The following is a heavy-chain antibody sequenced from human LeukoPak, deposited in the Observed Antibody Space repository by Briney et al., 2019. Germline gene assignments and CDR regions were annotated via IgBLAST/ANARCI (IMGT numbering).Heavy chain of an antibody. Sequence: GGSLRFSCAASGFTFNNYAMSWVRQAPGKGLEWVANIKPDEGEKYYLDSVRGRFTVSRDNAKNSLYLQMNSLRAEDTAVYYCVRYYTRQSWYFDLWGRGTLVTVSS. CDR2: IKPDEGEK. D-gene: IGHD3-10*01. J-gene: IGHJ2*01. CDR1: GFTFNNYA. CDR3: VRYYTRQSWYFDL. V-gene: IGHV3-7*01.